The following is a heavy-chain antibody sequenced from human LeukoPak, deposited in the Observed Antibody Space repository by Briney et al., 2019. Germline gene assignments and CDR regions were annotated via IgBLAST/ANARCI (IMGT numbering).Heavy chain of an antibody. Sequence: GGSLRLSCAASGLTFSTYNMNWVRQAPGKGLEWVSLISWDGETTYYADSVKGRFTTSRDNSKNSLYLQMNSLRSEDTALYYCAKARGLIGGAFDIWGQGTMVTVSS. D-gene: IGHD3-22*01. CDR2: ISWDGETT. CDR3: AKARGLIGGAFDI. V-gene: IGHV3-43*01. J-gene: IGHJ3*02. CDR1: GLTFSTYN.